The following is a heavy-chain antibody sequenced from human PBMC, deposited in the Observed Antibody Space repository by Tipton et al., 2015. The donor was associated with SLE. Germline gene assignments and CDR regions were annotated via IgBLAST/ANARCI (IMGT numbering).Heavy chain of an antibody. D-gene: IGHD6-19*01. CDR2: IYYSGST. V-gene: IGHV4-39*07. J-gene: IGHJ6*04. CDR1: GGSISSSSYY. CDR3: ARGDSYSSGWYTYYYGMDV. Sequence: TLSLTCTVSGGSISSSSYYWVWIRQPPGKGLEWIGNIYYSGSTYYNVSLKSRVTISVDTSKNQFSLKLSSVTAADTAVYYCARGDSYSSGWYTYYYGMDVCGKG.